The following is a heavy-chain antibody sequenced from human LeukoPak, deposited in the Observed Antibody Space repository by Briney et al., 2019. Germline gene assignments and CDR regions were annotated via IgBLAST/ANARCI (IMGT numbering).Heavy chain of an antibody. CDR3: AKGYYDYVWGSYYFDY. Sequence: PGGSLRLSCAASEFTVSSNYMSWVRQAPGKGLEWVSVIYSGDTTYYADSVKGRFTISRDNSRDTLYLQMNSLRAEDTAVYYCAKGYYDYVWGSYYFDYWGQGTLVTVSS. J-gene: IGHJ4*02. CDR1: EFTVSSNY. V-gene: IGHV3-53*01. D-gene: IGHD3-16*01. CDR2: IYSGDTT.